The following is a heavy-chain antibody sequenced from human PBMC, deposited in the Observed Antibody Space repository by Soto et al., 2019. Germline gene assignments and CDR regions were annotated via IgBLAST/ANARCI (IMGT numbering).Heavy chain of an antibody. D-gene: IGHD3-9*01. CDR2: ISAYNGNT. CDR1: GYTFTSYG. Sequence: GASVKVSCKASGYTFTSYGISWVRQAPGQGLEWMGWISAYNGNTNYAQKLQGRVTMTTDTSTSTAYMELRSLRSDDTAVYYCARASELRYFDWSRTYYFDYWGQGTLVTVSS. CDR3: ARASELRYFDWSRTYYFDY. J-gene: IGHJ4*02. V-gene: IGHV1-18*01.